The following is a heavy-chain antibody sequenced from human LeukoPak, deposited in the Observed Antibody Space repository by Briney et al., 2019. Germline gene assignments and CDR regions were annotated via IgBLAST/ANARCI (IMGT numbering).Heavy chain of an antibody. CDR1: GFTFSSYW. J-gene: IGHJ4*02. V-gene: IGHV3-7*01. CDR2: IKQDGSEK. D-gene: IGHD3-10*01. Sequence: PGGSLRLSCAASGFTFSSYWMSWVRQAPGKGLEWVANIKQDGSEKYYVDSVKGRFTISRDNAKNSLYLQMNSLRAEDTVVYYCARDRRFGPIDYWGQGTLVTVSS. CDR3: ARDRRFGPIDY.